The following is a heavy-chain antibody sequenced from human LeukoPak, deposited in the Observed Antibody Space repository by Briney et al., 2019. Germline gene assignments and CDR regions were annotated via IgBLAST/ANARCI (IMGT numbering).Heavy chain of an antibody. J-gene: IGHJ4*02. CDR1: GFTFSSYW. D-gene: IGHD1-26*01. CDR3: ARRVGATFFQGRVYYFDY. V-gene: IGHV3-7*01. Sequence: GGSLRLSCAASGFTFSSYWMSWVRQAPGKGLEWVANIKQDGSEKYYVDSVKGRFTISRDNAKNSLYLQMNSLRAEDTAVYYCARRVGATFFQGRVYYFDYWGQGTLVTVSS. CDR2: IKQDGSEK.